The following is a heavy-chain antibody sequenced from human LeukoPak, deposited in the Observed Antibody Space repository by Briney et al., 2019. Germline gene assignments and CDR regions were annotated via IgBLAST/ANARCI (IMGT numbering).Heavy chain of an antibody. Sequence: KASETLSLTCAVYGGSFSGYYWSWIRQPPGKGLEWIGEINHSGSTNYNPSLKSRVTISVDTSKNQFSLKLSSVTAADTAVYYCAKSGSGSYFRSFSLGYWGQGTLVTVSS. CDR3: AKSGSGSYFRSFSLGY. CDR1: GGSFSGYY. J-gene: IGHJ4*02. D-gene: IGHD3-10*01. CDR2: INHSGST. V-gene: IGHV4-34*01.